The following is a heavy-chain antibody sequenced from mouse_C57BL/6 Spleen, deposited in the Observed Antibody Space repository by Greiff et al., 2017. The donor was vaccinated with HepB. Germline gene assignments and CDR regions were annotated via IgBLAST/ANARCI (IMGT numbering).Heavy chain of an antibody. J-gene: IGHJ4*01. CDR2: ISDGGSYT. CDR3: AREDSSGYGAMDY. Sequence: EVHLVESGGGLVKPGGSLKLSCAASGFTFSSYAMSWVRQTPEKRLEWVATISDGGSYTYYPDNVKGRFTISRDNAKNNLYLQMSHLKSEDTAMYYCAREDSSGYGAMDYWGQGTSVTVPS. V-gene: IGHV5-4*01. CDR1: GFTFSSYA. D-gene: IGHD3-2*02.